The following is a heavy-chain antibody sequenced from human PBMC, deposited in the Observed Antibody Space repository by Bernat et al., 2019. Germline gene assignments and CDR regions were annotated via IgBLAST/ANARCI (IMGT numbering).Heavy chain of an antibody. J-gene: IGHJ6*03. CDR1: GFTFSSYS. D-gene: IGHD3-3*01. CDR2: ISSSSYI. Sequence: EVQLVESGGGLVKPGGSLRLSCAASGFTFSSYSMNWVRQAPGKGLEWVSSISSSSYIYYADSVKGRFTISRDNAKNSLYLQMNSLRAEDTAVYYCARDLGRYDFWSGYSRHYYYYMDVWGKGTTVTVSS. CDR3: ARDLGRYDFWSGYSRHYYYYMDV. V-gene: IGHV3-21*01.